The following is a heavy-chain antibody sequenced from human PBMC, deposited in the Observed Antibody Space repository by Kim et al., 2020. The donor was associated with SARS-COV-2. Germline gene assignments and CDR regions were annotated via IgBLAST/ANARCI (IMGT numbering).Heavy chain of an antibody. V-gene: IGHV3-15*01. Sequence: AAPVKGRFTISRDDSKNTLYLQMNSLKTEDTAVYYCTTLRFLEWSYYFDYWGQGTLVTVSS. J-gene: IGHJ4*02. D-gene: IGHD3-3*01. CDR3: TTLRFLEWSYYFDY.